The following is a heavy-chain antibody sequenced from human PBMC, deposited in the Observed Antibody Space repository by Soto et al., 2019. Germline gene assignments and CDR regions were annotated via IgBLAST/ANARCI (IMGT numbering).Heavy chain of an antibody. V-gene: IGHV3-48*02. CDR2: INWNSRTL. D-gene: IGHD4-17*01. Sequence: QLVESGGGLVQPGRSLTLSCSASGFMFNDYGMNWVRQAPGKGLEWIAYINWNSRTLYYADSVRGRFTISSDNAERSLYLQMNSLRDDDTAVYYCARNYPNYGDYYFDFWGQGTLVAVSS. CDR3: ARNYPNYGDYYFDF. CDR1: GFMFNDYG. J-gene: IGHJ4*02.